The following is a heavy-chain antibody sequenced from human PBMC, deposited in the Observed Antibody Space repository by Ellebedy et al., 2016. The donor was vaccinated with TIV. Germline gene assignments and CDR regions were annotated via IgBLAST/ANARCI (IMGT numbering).Heavy chain of an antibody. Sequence: GESLKISXAASGFTFSSYGMYWVRQAPGKGLEWVAVIWYDGSNKYYADSVKGRFTISRDNSKNTLYLQMNSLRAEDTAVYYCAREPMVRGVIRRGYAMDVWGQGTTVTVSS. CDR1: GFTFSSYG. J-gene: IGHJ6*02. D-gene: IGHD3-10*01. CDR3: AREPMVRGVIRRGYAMDV. V-gene: IGHV3-33*01. CDR2: IWYDGSNK.